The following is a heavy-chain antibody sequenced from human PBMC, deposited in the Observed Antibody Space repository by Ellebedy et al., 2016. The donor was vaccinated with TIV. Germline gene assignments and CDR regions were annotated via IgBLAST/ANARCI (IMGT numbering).Heavy chain of an antibody. CDR2: IDRGGSAT. D-gene: IGHD3-3*01. V-gene: IGHV3-7*03. Sequence: GESLKISCAASGFTFSDYWMTWVRQVPGKGLQWVANIDRGGSATYYLGSVKGRFTISRDNAENSLTLQLNSLRAEDTAIYYCARINYDSPSPIWGQGTTVTVSS. CDR3: ARINYDSPSPI. CDR1: GFTFSDYW. J-gene: IGHJ6*01.